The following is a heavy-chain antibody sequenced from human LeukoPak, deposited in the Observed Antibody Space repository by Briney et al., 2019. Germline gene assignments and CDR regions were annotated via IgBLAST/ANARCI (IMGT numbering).Heavy chain of an antibody. CDR3: GRLKAVAGPHYYFDY. V-gene: IGHV3-30*03. CDR1: GFIFSNYW. J-gene: IGHJ4*02. Sequence: GGSLRLSCAASGFIFSNYWMTWVRHAPGKGLEWVAVISYDGSNKDYADSVKGRFTISRDDSKNTLFLQMNSLRIDDTAVYYCGRLKAVAGPHYYFDYWGQGTLVTVSS. D-gene: IGHD6-19*01. CDR2: ISYDGSNK.